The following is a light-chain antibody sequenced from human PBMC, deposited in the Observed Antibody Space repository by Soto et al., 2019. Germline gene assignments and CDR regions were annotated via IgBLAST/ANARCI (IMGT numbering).Light chain of an antibody. Sequence: QSVLTQPPSVSGAPGQRVTISCTGSSSNIGAGYDVHWYQQLPGTAPKLLIYGNGNRPSGVPDRFSGSKSGTSASLAITGLQAEDEADYYCQSYDSILSAHNYVFGTGTKLTVL. CDR2: GNG. V-gene: IGLV1-40*01. CDR1: SSNIGAGYD. J-gene: IGLJ1*01. CDR3: QSYDSILSAHNYV.